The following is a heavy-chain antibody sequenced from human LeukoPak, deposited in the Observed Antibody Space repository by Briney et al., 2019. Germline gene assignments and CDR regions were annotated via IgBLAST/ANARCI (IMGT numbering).Heavy chain of an antibody. D-gene: IGHD2-21*02. Sequence: GGSLRLSCVASGFTFSNFAMSWVRQAPGKGLEWLSSVSSSGVNTYYADSVKGRFTISRDNSMNTVFLQISSLRAEDTAVYYCAKRDRPCSGDCSAPYYFDYWGQGAQVTVSS. V-gene: IGHV3-23*01. CDR3: AKRDRPCSGDCSAPYYFDY. CDR2: VSSSGVNT. CDR1: GFTFSNFA. J-gene: IGHJ4*02.